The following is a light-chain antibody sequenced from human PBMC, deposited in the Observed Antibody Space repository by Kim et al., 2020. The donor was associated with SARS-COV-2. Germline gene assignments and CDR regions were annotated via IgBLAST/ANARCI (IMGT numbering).Light chain of an antibody. Sequence: QSVLTQPASVSGSPGQSITISCTATSSDVGSFNLVSWYQQHPGKAPKLIIYEVSKWPSGVSNRFSGSKSGNTASLTISGLQAEDEADYYCSSYGAGSTSVFGGGTQLTVL. CDR2: EVS. CDR3: SSYGAGSTSV. J-gene: IGLJ2*01. CDR1: SSDVGSFNL. V-gene: IGLV2-23*02.